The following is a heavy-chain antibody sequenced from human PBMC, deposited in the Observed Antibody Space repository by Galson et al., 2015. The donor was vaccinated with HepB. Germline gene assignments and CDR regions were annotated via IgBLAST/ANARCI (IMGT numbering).Heavy chain of an antibody. Sequence: SLRLSCAASGFTFSDYYMSWIRQAPGEGLEWVSYISSSGSTIYYADSVKGRFTISRDNAKNSLYLQMNSLRAEDTAVYYCATQYYDFWSGYWHPGNYHDYWGQGTLVTVSS. CDR2: ISSSGSTI. D-gene: IGHD3-3*01. CDR3: ATQYYDFWSGYWHPGNYHDY. J-gene: IGHJ4*02. V-gene: IGHV3-11*01. CDR1: GFTFSDYY.